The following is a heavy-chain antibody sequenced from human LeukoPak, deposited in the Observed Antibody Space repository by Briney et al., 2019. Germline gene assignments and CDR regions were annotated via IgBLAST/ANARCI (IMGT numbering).Heavy chain of an antibody. V-gene: IGHV3-30-3*01. J-gene: IGHJ4*02. CDR3: ARDEDSYNVLRYFDWFLGGPFDY. Sequence: GGSLRLSCAASGFTFSSYAMHWVRQAPGKGLEWVAVISYDGSNKYYADSVKGRFTISRDNSKNTLYLQMNSLRAEDTAVYYCARDEDSYNVLRYFDWFLGGPFDYWGQGTLVTVSS. CDR2: ISYDGSNK. D-gene: IGHD3-9*01. CDR1: GFTFSSYA.